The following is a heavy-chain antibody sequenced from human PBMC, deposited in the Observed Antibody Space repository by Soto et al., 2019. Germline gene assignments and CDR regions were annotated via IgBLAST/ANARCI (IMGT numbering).Heavy chain of an antibody. J-gene: IGHJ4*02. CDR2: IYHSGST. D-gene: IGHD3-10*01. CDR3: ATEGDGYGYVVY. V-gene: IGHV4-4*02. CDR1: GGSISSSNW. Sequence: QVQLQESGPGLVKPSGTLSLTCAVSGGSISSSNWWSWVRQPPGKGLEWIGQIYHSGSTHYNPSPNSRVTISVDKAKNQSSLKWSSVTAADTAVYYCATEGDGYGYVVYWGQGSLFTVSS.